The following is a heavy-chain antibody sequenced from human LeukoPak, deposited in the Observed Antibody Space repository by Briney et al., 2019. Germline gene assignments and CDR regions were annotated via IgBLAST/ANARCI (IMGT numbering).Heavy chain of an antibody. CDR3: AMTQRYRGY. V-gene: IGHV4-39*01. Sequence: SETLSLTCTVSGGSISSSSYYWGWIRQPPGKGLEWIGSIYYSGSTYYNPSLKSRVTISVDTSKNQFSLKLSSVTAADTAVYYCAMTQRYRGYWGQGTLVTVSS. CDR1: GGSISSSSYY. CDR2: IYYSGST. J-gene: IGHJ4*02. D-gene: IGHD5-18*01.